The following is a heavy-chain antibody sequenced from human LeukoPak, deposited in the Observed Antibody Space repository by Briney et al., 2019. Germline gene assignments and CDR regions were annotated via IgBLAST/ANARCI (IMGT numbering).Heavy chain of an antibody. D-gene: IGHD4-17*01. J-gene: IGHJ4*02. V-gene: IGHV4-61*08. CDR2: IYYSGST. Sequence: SETLSLTCTVSGGSISSGDYYWSWIRQPPGKGLEWIGYIYYSGSTNYNPSLKSRVTISVDTSKNQFSLKLSSVTAADTAVYYCARKDAYDYGDYYFDYWGQGTLVTVSS. CDR1: GGSISSGDYY. CDR3: ARKDAYDYGDYYFDY.